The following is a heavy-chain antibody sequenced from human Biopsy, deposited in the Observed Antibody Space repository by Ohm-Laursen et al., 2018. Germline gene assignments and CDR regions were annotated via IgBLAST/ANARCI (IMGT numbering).Heavy chain of an antibody. V-gene: IGHV4-59*08. CDR2: IHYTGHI. CDR3: ARNRVDVVKVTTIGWNFDL. D-gene: IGHD5-12*01. Sequence: SDTLSLTCTVSGDTISTYYWNWIRQTPGKGLEWIGYIHYTGHIRINPSLNSRATISVDTSKDQFSLKLSSLTAADTATYYCARNRVDVVKVTTIGWNFDLWGRGTLVTVS. CDR1: GDTISTYY. J-gene: IGHJ2*01.